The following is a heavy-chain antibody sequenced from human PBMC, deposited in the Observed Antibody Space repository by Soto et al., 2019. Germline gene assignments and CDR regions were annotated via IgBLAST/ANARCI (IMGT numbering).Heavy chain of an antibody. D-gene: IGHD1-26*01. J-gene: IGHJ3*02. CDR3: ARGSGSPMLGDFDI. CDR1: GFTLNSNW. V-gene: IGHV3-74*01. CDR2: INSDGSSP. Sequence: EVQLVESGGGLVQPGGSLRLSCAASGFTLNSNWMHWVRKAPGKGLVWVSRINSDGSSPTYVDSVKGRFTISRDNAKNTLCLEMNSLRVDDTAVYYWARGSGSPMLGDFDIWGQGTMVTVSS.